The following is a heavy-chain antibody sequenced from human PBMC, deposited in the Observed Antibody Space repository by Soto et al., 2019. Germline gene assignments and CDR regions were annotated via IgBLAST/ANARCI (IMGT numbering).Heavy chain of an antibody. CDR3: AKDRTAALFGTISRGFDH. D-gene: IGHD3-3*01. J-gene: IGHJ4*02. Sequence: EVQLLESGGGLVQPGGSLRLSCTASGFTFSNYAMSWVRQAPGKGLEWVSSVSGSGGSSYYADSVKGHFTISRDNPKDTLYLQMNSLRADDTAVYYCAKDRTAALFGTISRGFDHWGQGILVTVSS. CDR2: VSGSGGSS. CDR1: GFTFSNYA. V-gene: IGHV3-23*01.